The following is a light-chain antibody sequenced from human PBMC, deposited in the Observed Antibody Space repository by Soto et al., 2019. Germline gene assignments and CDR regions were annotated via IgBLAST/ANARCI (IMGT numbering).Light chain of an antibody. CDR2: GAS. V-gene: IGKV3D-15*01. Sequence: EIVMTQSPATLSVSPGERATLSCRASLSVSSNLARYQQKPGQAPRLLIYGASTWATGIPAWFSGSGSGTEITLTISSLQTEEFAVEYWQQYNNWPRTFGQGTKVEIK. J-gene: IGKJ1*01. CDR1: LSVSSN. CDR3: QQYNNWPRT.